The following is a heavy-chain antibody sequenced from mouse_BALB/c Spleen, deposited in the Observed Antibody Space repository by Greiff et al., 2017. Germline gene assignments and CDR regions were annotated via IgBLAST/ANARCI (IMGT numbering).Heavy chain of an antibody. Sequence: QVQLQQSGAELARPGASVKLSCKASGYTFTSYWMQWVKQRPGQGLEWIGAIYPGDGDTRYTQKFKGKATLTADKSSSTAYMQLSSLASEDSAVYYCARGGTLFDYWGQGTTLTVSS. V-gene: IGHV1-87*01. CDR2: IYPGDGDT. CDR1: GYTFTSYW. J-gene: IGHJ2*01. CDR3: ARGGTLFDY. D-gene: IGHD2-14*01.